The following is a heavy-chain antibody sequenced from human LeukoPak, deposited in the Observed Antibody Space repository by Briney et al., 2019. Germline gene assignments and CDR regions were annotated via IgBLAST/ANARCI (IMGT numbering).Heavy chain of an antibody. Sequence: SGTLSLTCAVSGGSISTNTWWSWVRQPPGKGLEWIGQTSHDGNADYTPSLKSRVTISVDKSKNQLSLKLNSVTAADSAAYYCAKHGGRYFDSWGQGTLVTVSS. J-gene: IGHJ4*02. CDR1: GGSISTNTW. CDR2: TSHDGNA. CDR3: AKHGGRYFDS. D-gene: IGHD4-23*01. V-gene: IGHV4-4*02.